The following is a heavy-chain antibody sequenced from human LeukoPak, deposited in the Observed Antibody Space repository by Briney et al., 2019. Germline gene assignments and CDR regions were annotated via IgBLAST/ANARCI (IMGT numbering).Heavy chain of an antibody. CDR2: TYYSGST. D-gene: IGHD2-21*01. CDR3: AISVIHDAFDI. V-gene: IGHV4-59*01. Sequence: KASETLSLTCTVSGGSISSYYWSWIRQPPGKGLEWIGYTYYSGSTNYNPSLKSRVTISVDTSKNQFSLKLSSVTAADTAVYYCAISVIHDAFDIWGQGTVVTVSS. CDR1: GGSISSYY. J-gene: IGHJ3*02.